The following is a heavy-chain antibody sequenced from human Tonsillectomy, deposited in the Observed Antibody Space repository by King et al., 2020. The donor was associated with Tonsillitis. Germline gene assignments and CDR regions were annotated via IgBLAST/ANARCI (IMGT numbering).Heavy chain of an antibody. CDR2: ISAHDGYT. Sequence: VQLVESGAEVKKPGASVKVSCKASGYTFSSYGISWVRQAPGQGLEWMGWISAHDGYTNYAQKVQGRVTMTTDTSTSTAYMELRSLRSDDTAVYYCATFDYRGVEQYFDYWGQGTLVTVSS. V-gene: IGHV1-18*04. J-gene: IGHJ4*02. CDR3: ATFDYRGVEQYFDY. D-gene: IGHD4-11*01. CDR1: GYTFSSYG.